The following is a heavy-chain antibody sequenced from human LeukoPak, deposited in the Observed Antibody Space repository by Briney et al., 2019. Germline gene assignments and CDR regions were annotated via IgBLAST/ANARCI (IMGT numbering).Heavy chain of an antibody. CDR1: GYTLTELS. CDR2: FDPEDGET. D-gene: IGHD5-18*01. V-gene: IGHV1-24*01. J-gene: IGHJ4*02. Sequence: ASVKVSCKVSGYTLTELSMHWVRQAPGKGLEWMGGFDPEDGETIYAQKSQGRVTMTEDTSTDTAYMELSSLRSEDTAVYYCATVLHRYSYGYYFDYWGQGTLVTVSS. CDR3: ATVLHRYSYGYYFDY.